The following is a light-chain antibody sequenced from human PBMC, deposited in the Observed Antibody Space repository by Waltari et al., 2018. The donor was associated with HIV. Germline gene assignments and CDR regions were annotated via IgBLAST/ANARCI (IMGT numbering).Light chain of an antibody. V-gene: IGLV2-14*03. CDR2: GVS. J-gene: IGLJ1*01. CDR3: SSYTTTATLV. Sequence: QPALTQPAYVSGSPGKSITISCTGGIGDVSTYNSVAWYQQTQGKTPTLVIYGVSNRPSGVSNRFSGSKSGNTASLTISGLQPDDEADYYCSSYTTTATLVFGTGTKVTVL. CDR1: IGDVSTYNS.